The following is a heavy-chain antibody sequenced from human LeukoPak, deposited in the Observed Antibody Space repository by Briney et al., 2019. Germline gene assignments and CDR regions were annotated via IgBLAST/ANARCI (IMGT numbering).Heavy chain of an antibody. CDR3: ARVTRGYVLSWFDP. V-gene: IGHV1-18*01. Sequence: ASVKVSCKASGYTFTSYGISWVRQAPGQGLEWMGWISAYNGNTNHAQKLQGRVTMTTDTSTSTAYMELRSLRSDDTAVYYCARVTRGYVLSWFDPWGQGTLVTVSS. CDR1: GYTFTSYG. D-gene: IGHD5-12*01. J-gene: IGHJ5*02. CDR2: ISAYNGNT.